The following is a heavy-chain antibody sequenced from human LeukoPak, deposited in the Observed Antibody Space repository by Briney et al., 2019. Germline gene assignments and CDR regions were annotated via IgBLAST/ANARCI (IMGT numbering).Heavy chain of an antibody. Sequence: GGSLRLSCAASGFSFSSYSMNWVRQAPGKGLEWVSAISASGGSTYYADSVKGRFTISRDNTKNTLYLQMDSLRAEDTAVYYCATRGDGYCSSGTCYWDYWGQGTLVTVSS. CDR2: ISASGGST. J-gene: IGHJ4*02. CDR1: GFSFSSYS. D-gene: IGHD2-15*01. V-gene: IGHV3-23*01. CDR3: ATRGDGYCSSGTCYWDY.